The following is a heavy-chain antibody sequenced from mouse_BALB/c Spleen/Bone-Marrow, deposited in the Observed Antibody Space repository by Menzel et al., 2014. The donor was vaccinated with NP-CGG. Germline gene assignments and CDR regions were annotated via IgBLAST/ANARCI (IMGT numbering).Heavy chain of an antibody. CDR3: ARNYRYAWFAY. V-gene: IGHV1S56*01. Sequence: VKVVDSGAELVKPGASVKLSCKPSGYTFTSYDINWVRQRPEQGLEWIGWIFPGDGSIKYNEKFKGKATLTTDKSSSTAYMQLSRLTSEDSAVYFCARNYRYAWFAYWGQGTLVTVSA. CDR2: IFPGDGSI. D-gene: IGHD2-14*01. CDR1: GYTFTSYD. J-gene: IGHJ3*01.